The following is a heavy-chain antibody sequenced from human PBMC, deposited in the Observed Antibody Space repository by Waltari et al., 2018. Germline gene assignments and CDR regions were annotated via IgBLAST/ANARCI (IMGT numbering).Heavy chain of an antibody. Sequence: QVQLQESGPGLVKPSETLSLTCTVSGGSISSHYWSWIRQPPGKGLEWIGYIYYSGSTTYNPSLKSRVTISVDTSKNQFSLKLSSVTAADTAVYYCARVRGYGRAYFDYWGQGTLVTVSS. J-gene: IGHJ4*02. V-gene: IGHV4-59*11. CDR1: GGSISSHY. CDR2: IYYSGST. D-gene: IGHD5-18*01. CDR3: ARVRGYGRAYFDY.